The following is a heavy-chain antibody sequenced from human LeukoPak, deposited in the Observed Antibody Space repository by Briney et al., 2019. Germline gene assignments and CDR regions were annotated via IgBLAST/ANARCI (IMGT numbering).Heavy chain of an antibody. CDR3: AKAAPSYCSGGSCYTPDY. CDR2: ISGSGGST. J-gene: IGHJ4*02. V-gene: IGHV3-23*01. Sequence: PGGSLRLSCAASGFTFSSYAMSWVRQAPGKGLEWASAISGSGGSTYYADSVKGRFTISRDNSKNTLYQQMNSLRAEDTAVYYCAKAAPSYCSGGSCYTPDYWGQGTLVTVSS. D-gene: IGHD2-15*01. CDR1: GFTFSSYA.